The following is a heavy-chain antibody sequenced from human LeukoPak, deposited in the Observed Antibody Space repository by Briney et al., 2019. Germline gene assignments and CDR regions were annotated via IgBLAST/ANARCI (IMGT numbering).Heavy chain of an antibody. CDR1: GYTFTSYG. J-gene: IGHJ5*02. CDR2: TSAYNGNT. CDR3: ARGYEQWLPDGGFDP. D-gene: IGHD6-19*01. Sequence: ASVKVSCKASGYTFTSYGISWVRQAPGQGLEWMGWTSAYNGNTNYAQKLQGRVTMTTDTSTSTAYMELRSLRSDDTAVYYCARGYEQWLPDGGFDPWGQGTLVTVSS. V-gene: IGHV1-18*04.